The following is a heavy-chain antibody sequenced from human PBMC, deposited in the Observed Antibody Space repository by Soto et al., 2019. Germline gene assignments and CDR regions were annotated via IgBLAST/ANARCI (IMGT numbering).Heavy chain of an antibody. CDR3: ARWGTTGGLDV. J-gene: IGHJ1*01. CDR2: TSYDGINK. D-gene: IGHD3-16*01. CDR1: GFTFRSYV. Sequence: QVQLVESGGGVVQPGTSLRRSCVGSGFTFRSYVIHWVRQAPGKGLEWVALTSYDGINKDYGDSVKGRFTISRDNSRNTVDLQMDSLRREDTALYYCARWGTTGGLDVWGQGTLVSVSS. V-gene: IGHV3-33*05.